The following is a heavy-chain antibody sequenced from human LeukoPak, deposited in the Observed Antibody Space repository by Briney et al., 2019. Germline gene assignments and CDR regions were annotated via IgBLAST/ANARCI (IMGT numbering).Heavy chain of an antibody. CDR3: ARGYSSSSGWFDP. V-gene: IGHV3-48*01. J-gene: IGHJ5*02. D-gene: IGHD6-6*01. Sequence: TGGSLRLSCAASGFTFSSYSMNWVRQAPGKGLEWVSYISSSRTTIYYADSVKGRFTISRDNAKNSLYLQMNSLRAEDTAVYYCARGYSSSSGWFDPWGQGTLVTVSS. CDR1: GFTFSSYS. CDR2: ISSSRTTI.